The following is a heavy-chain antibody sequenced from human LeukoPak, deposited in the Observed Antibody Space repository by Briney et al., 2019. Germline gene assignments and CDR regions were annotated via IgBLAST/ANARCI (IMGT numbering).Heavy chain of an antibody. CDR2: TYSGGST. Sequence: GGSLRLSCAASGFTVSSNYMSWVRQAPGKGLEWVSATYSGGSTYYADSVKGRFTISSDNSTNTLYLQMNSLKAEDTAIYYCARAQDYCSGSTCYGYFQYWGQGTLVTVSS. D-gene: IGHD2-15*01. CDR3: ARAQDYCSGSTCYGYFQY. CDR1: GFTVSSNY. J-gene: IGHJ1*01. V-gene: IGHV3-53*01.